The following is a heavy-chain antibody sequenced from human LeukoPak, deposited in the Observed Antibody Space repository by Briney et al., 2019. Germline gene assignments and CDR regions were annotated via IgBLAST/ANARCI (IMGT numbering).Heavy chain of an antibody. CDR3: ARADPSGGGYDPFDI. Sequence: PSETLSLTCTVSGYSISSGYYWGWIRQPPGKGLEWIGSIYHSGSTYYNPSLKSRVTISVDTSKNQFSLKLSSVTAADTAVYYCARADPSGGGYDPFDIWGQGTMVTVSS. CDR2: IYHSGST. V-gene: IGHV4-38-2*02. D-gene: IGHD5-12*01. J-gene: IGHJ3*02. CDR1: GYSISSGYY.